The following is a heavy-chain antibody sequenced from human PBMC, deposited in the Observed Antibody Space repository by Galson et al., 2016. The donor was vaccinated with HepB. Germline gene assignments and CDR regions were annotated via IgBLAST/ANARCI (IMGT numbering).Heavy chain of an antibody. CDR2: INPYNGNT. J-gene: IGHJ4*02. CDR1: GYTFTSYS. V-gene: IGHV1-18*01. D-gene: IGHD3-3*02. Sequence: SVKVSCKASGYTFTSYSISWVRQAPGQGLEWMGWINPYNGNTNYAQKLQGRVTMTTDTSTSTAYMELRSLRSDDTAVYYCARDSLPLVSGPFDCWGQGTLVTVSS. CDR3: ARDSLPLVSGPFDC.